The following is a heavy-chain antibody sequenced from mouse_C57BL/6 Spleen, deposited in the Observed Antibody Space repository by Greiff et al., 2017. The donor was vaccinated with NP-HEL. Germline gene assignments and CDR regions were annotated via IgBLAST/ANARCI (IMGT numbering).Heavy chain of an antibody. D-gene: IGHD1-1*01. CDR1: GYTFTSYW. J-gene: IGHJ3*01. CDR2: IYPGSGST. Sequence: QVQLQQPGAELVKPGASVKMSCKASGYTFTSYWITWVKQRPGQGLEWIGDIYPGSGSTNYNEKFKSKATLTVDTSSSTAYMQLSSLTSEDSAVYYCAATVVGLGDFAYWGQGTLVTVSA. CDR3: AATVVGLGDFAY. V-gene: IGHV1-55*01.